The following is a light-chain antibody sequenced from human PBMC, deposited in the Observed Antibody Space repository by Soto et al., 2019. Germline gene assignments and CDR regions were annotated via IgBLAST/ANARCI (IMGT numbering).Light chain of an antibody. CDR3: AAWDDSLSGYV. Sequence: VLTQPPSASGTPGQRVTISCSGSSSNIGSNYVYWYQQLPGTAPKLLIFGNNQRPSGVPDRFSGSKSGTSASLAISGLRSEDEADYYCAAWDDSLSGYVFGTGTKLTVL. CDR2: GNN. CDR1: SSNIGSNY. J-gene: IGLJ1*01. V-gene: IGLV1-47*02.